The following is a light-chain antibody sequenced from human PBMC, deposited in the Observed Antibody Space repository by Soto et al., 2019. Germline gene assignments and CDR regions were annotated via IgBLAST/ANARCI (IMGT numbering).Light chain of an antibody. Sequence: QSALTQPASVSGSPGQSITISCTGTNSDVGGYNYVSWYQQHPGKAPKLMIYEVSYRPSGVSNRFSGSKSGNTASLTISGLQAEDEADYYCSSYTSSTTLLFGTGTKVTVL. CDR2: EVS. J-gene: IGLJ1*01. V-gene: IGLV2-14*01. CDR1: NSDVGGYNY. CDR3: SSYTSSTTLL.